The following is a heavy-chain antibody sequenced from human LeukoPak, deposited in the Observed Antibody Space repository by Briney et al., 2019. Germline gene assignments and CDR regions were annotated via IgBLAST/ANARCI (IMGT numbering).Heavy chain of an antibody. CDR1: GGSFSGYY. D-gene: IGHD1-26*01. Sequence: SETLSLTCAVYGGSFSGYYWSWIRQSPGKGLEWIGEIDRRGSTNYNPSLKSRVTISIDTSKNQFSLKLSSVTAADTAVYYCAGDKNSGSPHHDAFDIWGQGTMVTASS. J-gene: IGHJ3*02. V-gene: IGHV4-34*01. CDR2: IDRRGST. CDR3: AGDKNSGSPHHDAFDI.